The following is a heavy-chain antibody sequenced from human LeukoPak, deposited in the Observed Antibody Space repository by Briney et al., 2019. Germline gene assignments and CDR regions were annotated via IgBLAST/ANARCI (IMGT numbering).Heavy chain of an antibody. J-gene: IGHJ3*02. CDR2: IYYSGST. V-gene: IGHV4-30-4*01. CDR3: ARDNGDYYGSGTIDAFDI. CDR1: GGSISSGDYY. Sequence: LQTLSLTCTVSGGSISSGDYYWSWIRQPPGKGLEWIGHIYYSGSTYYNPSLKSRVTISVDTSKNQFSLKLSSVTAADTAVYYCARDNGDYYGSGTIDAFDIWGQGTMVTVSS. D-gene: IGHD3-10*01.